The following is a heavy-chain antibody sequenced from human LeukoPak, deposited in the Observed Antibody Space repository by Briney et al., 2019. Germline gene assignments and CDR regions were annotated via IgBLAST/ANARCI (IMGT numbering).Heavy chain of an antibody. Sequence: GGSLRLSCAGSGFTISSYWMHWVRQAPGKGLVWVSRINRDGSTTNYADSVKGRFTISRDNAKNTVYLQMNSLRAEDTAVYYCARDTGLANYGSGSYGRDYWGQGTLVTVSS. CDR2: INRDGSTT. D-gene: IGHD3-10*01. CDR1: GFTISSYW. J-gene: IGHJ4*02. V-gene: IGHV3-74*01. CDR3: ARDTGLANYGSGSYGRDY.